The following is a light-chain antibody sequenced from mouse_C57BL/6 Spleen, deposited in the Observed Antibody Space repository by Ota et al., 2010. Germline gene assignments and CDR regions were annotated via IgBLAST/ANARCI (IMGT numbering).Light chain of an antibody. Sequence: DIVMTQSHKFMSTSVGDRVSITCKASQDVGTAVAWYQQKPGQPPKLLIYWASTRESGVPDRFTGSGSGTDFTLTISSVQAEDLAVYYCQNDHSYPPTFGGGTKLEIK. CDR1: QDVGTA. V-gene: IGKV6-25*01. CDR3: QNDHSYPPT. CDR2: WAS. J-gene: IGKJ2*01.